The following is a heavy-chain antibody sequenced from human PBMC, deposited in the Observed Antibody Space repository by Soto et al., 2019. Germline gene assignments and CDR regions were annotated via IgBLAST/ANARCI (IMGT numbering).Heavy chain of an antibody. V-gene: IGHV4-4*07. Sequence: SETLSLTGTVSGGSISSYYWSWIRQPAGKGLEWIGRIYTSGSTNYNPSLKSRVTMSVDTSKNQFSLKLSSVTAADTAVYYCARSTGIAVPRGAFDIWGQGTMVTVSS. CDR1: GGSISSYY. D-gene: IGHD6-19*01. CDR2: IYTSGST. CDR3: ARSTGIAVPRGAFDI. J-gene: IGHJ3*02.